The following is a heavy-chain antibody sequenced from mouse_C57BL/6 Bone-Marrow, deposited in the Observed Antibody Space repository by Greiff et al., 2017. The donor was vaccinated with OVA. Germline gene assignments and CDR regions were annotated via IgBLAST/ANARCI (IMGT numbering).Heavy chain of an antibody. V-gene: IGHV3-6*01. CDR1: GYSITSGYY. CDR3: AREWFFIDY. D-gene: IGHD1-1*02. Sequence: EVQLQQSGPGLVKPSQSLSLTCSVTGYSITSGYYWNWIRQFPGNKLEWMGYISYDGSNNYNPSLKNRISITRDTSKNQFFLKLNSVTTEDTATYYCAREWFFIDYWGQGTTLTVSS. J-gene: IGHJ2*01. CDR2: ISYDGSN.